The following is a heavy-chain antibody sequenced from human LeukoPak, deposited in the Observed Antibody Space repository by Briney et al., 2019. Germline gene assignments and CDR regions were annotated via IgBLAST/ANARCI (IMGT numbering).Heavy chain of an antibody. CDR3: ARGAPSRVWFDP. CDR1: GGSISSGDYY. J-gene: IGHJ5*02. CDR2: IYYSGST. V-gene: IGHV4-30-4*08. D-gene: IGHD4/OR15-4a*01. Sequence: SETLSLTCTVSGGSISSGDYYWSWVRQPPGKGLEWIGYIYYSGSTFYNPSLKSRVTISVDTSKNHFSLKLNSVTAADTAVYYCARGAPSRVWFDPWGQGTLVTVSS.